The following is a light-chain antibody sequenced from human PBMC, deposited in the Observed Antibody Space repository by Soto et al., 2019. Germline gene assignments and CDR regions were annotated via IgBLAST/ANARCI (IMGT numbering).Light chain of an antibody. CDR2: RND. Sequence: QPVLTQPPSASGTPGQRVTISCSGSTSHIGSNYVYWYQQLPGTAPKLLIYRNDQRPSGVPDRFSAYKSATSASLAISGLRADDEADYYCAAWDDSLSGPAFGGGTQLTVL. V-gene: IGLV1-47*01. J-gene: IGLJ7*01. CDR1: TSHIGSNY. CDR3: AAWDDSLSGPA.